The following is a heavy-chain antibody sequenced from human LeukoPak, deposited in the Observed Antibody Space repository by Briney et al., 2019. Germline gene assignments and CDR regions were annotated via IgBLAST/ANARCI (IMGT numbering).Heavy chain of an antibody. Sequence: SETLSLTCTVSGGSISSSSYYWGWIRQPPGKGLEWIGYIYYSGSTNYNPSLKSRVTISVDTSKNQFSLKLSSVTAADTAVYYCARGRISSGSYFDYWGQGTLVTVSS. CDR3: ARGRISSGSYFDY. D-gene: IGHD6-19*01. J-gene: IGHJ4*02. V-gene: IGHV4-61*05. CDR1: GGSISSSSYY. CDR2: IYYSGST.